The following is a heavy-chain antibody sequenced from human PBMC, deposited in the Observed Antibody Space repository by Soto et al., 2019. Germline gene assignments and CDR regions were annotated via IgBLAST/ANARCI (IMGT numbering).Heavy chain of an antibody. CDR2: INAGNRDT. Sequence: ASVKVSFTASGYTFISYAMHWVRQAPGQRLEWMGWINAGNRDTKYSQNFQGRVTITSDTSASTAYMELSSRGSCGTGVYYCARDVGRVVAAPEEWGQRTVVT. J-gene: IGHJ4*02. CDR3: ARDVGRVVAAPEE. V-gene: IGHV1-3*01. D-gene: IGHD6-25*01. CDR1: GYTFISYA.